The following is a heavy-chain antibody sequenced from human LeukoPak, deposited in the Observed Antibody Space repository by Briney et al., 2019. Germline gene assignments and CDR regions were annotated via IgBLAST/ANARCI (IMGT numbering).Heavy chain of an antibody. CDR3: ATAGWYSSSSAFWFDP. CDR2: INPNSGGT. CDR1: GYTFTGYY. V-gene: IGHV1-2*02. D-gene: IGHD6-6*01. J-gene: IGHJ5*02. Sequence: ASVKVSCKASGYTFTGYYMHWVRQAPGQGLEWMGWINPNSGGTNYAQKFQGRVTMTRDTSISTAYMELSRLRSDDTAVYYCATAGWYSSSSAFWFDPWGQGTLVTVSS.